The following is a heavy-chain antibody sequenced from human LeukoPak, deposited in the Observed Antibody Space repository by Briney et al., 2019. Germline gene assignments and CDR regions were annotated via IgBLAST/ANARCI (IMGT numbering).Heavy chain of an antibody. Sequence: GASVKVSCKASGYTFTSYYLHWVRKAPGQGLEWMGIINPSGGSTTYAQNFQGRVTMTRDTSTSTVYMELSSLRSEDTAVYYCAKSLTYYDIFFDYWGQGTLVTVSS. CDR1: GYTFTSYY. CDR2: INPSGGST. CDR3: AKSLTYYDIFFDY. D-gene: IGHD3-9*01. V-gene: IGHV1-46*01. J-gene: IGHJ4*02.